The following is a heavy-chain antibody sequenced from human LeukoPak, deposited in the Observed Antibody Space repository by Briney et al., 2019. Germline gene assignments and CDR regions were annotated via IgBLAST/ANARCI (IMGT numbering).Heavy chain of an antibody. J-gene: IGHJ4*02. CDR3: ATVLSRGYSSYDFGY. CDR2: FDPEDGET. V-gene: IGHV1-24*01. D-gene: IGHD5-12*01. CDR1: GYTLTELS. Sequence: ASVKVSCKVSGYTLTELSMHWVRQAPGKGLEWMGGFDPEDGETIYAQKFQGRVTMTEDTSTDTAYMELSSLRSEDTAVYYCATVLSRGYSSYDFGYWGQGTLVTVSS.